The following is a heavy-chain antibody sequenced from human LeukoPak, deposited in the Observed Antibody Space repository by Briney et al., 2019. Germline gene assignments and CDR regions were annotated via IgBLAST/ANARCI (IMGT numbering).Heavy chain of an antibody. CDR2: INDGGST. V-gene: IGHV3-66*01. D-gene: IGHD3-22*01. J-gene: IGHJ4*02. Sequence: GGSLRLSCAASGFTVSNTYMSWVRQAPGKGLEWVSVINDGGSTYYADSVKGRFTISRDDSKNTLYLQMNSLRAEDTAVYYCTTYYDSGPSKDWGQGTLVTVSS. CDR1: GFTVSNTY. CDR3: TTYYDSGPSKD.